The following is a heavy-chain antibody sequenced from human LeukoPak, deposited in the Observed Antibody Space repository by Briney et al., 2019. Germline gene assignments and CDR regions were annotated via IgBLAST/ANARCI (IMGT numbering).Heavy chain of an antibody. D-gene: IGHD5-18*01. V-gene: IGHV4-61*05. CDR3: ARAPSRGYSYGYGAFDI. CDR1: GASISSSSHY. Sequence: PSETLSLTCTVSGASISSSSHYWAWIRQPPGKGLEWIGYIYYSGSTNYNPSLKSRVTISVDTSKNQFSLKLSSVTAADTAVYYCARAPSRGYSYGYGAFDIWGQGTMVTVSS. CDR2: IYYSGST. J-gene: IGHJ3*02.